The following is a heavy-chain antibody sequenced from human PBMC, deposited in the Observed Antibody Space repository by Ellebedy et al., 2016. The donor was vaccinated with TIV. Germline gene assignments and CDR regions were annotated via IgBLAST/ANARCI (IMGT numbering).Heavy chain of an antibody. Sequence: GESLKISCEASGFMFSTYGMSWVRQAPGKGLEWVADINPSGSSTYPADSVKGRFTISRDNSKNTVYLEMSSLRTEDTAVYHCARKSMDMTTVSPTDYWGQGALVIVSS. CDR2: INPSGSST. D-gene: IGHD4-17*01. V-gene: IGHV3-23*01. J-gene: IGHJ4*02. CDR1: GFMFSTYG. CDR3: ARKSMDMTTVSPTDY.